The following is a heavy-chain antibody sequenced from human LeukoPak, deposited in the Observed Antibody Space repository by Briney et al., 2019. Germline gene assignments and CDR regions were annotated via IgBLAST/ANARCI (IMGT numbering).Heavy chain of an antibody. D-gene: IGHD3-16*01. J-gene: IGHJ4*02. V-gene: IGHV3-48*02. CDR2: ITSTSSTI. Sequence: SGGSLRLSCAASGFTFSDYSMNWVRQAPGKGLEWVSYITSTSSTIYYADSVRGRFTTSRDNAKNSLYLQMSSLRDVDTAVYYCARIGYTTMITSADYWGQGTLVTVSS. CDR3: ARIGYTTMITSADY. CDR1: GFTFSDYS.